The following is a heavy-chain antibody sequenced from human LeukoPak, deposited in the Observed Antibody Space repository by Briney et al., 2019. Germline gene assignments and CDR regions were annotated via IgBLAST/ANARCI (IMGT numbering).Heavy chain of an antibody. Sequence: GGSLRLSCAASGFTFSNYAMNWVRQAPGKGLEWVSTISGGGGSTYYADSVKGRFTISRDNSKNTLYLQMNSLRAEDTAVYYCAKDYPAYSSGWYGAFDIWGQGTMVTVSS. CDR2: ISGGGGST. V-gene: IGHV3-23*01. J-gene: IGHJ3*02. CDR1: GFTFSNYA. CDR3: AKDYPAYSSGWYGAFDI. D-gene: IGHD6-19*01.